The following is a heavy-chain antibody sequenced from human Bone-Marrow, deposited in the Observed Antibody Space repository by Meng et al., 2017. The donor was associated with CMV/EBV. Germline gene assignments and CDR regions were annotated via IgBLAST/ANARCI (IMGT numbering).Heavy chain of an antibody. Sequence: GESLKISCAASGFTFSSYAMHWVRQAPGKGLEWVAVISYDGSNKYYADSVKGRFTISRDNSKNTLYLQMNSLRAEDTAVYYCARGGLMDYWGRGTLVTVSS. J-gene: IGHJ4*02. CDR1: GFTFSSYA. CDR3: ARGGLMDY. V-gene: IGHV3-30*04. CDR2: ISYDGSNK. D-gene: IGHD3-16*01.